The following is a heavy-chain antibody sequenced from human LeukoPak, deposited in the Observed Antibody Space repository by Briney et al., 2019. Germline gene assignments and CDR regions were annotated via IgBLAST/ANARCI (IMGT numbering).Heavy chain of an antibody. CDR1: GHTFTSSG. CDR3: ARVISGSPFDY. D-gene: IGHD1-26*01. CDR2: ISAYNGNT. Sequence: ASVKVSCKASGHTFTSSGISWVRQAPGQGLEWMGWISAYNGNTNSAQKLQGRVTMTTDTSTSTAYMELRSLRSDDTAVYYCARVISGSPFDYWGQGTLVTVSS. V-gene: IGHV1-18*01. J-gene: IGHJ4*02.